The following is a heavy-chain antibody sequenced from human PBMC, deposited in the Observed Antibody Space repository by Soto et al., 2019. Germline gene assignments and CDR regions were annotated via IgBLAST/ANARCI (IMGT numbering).Heavy chain of an antibody. CDR2: ISSSGSNL. CDR1: GFTFSDYY. Sequence: QVQLVESGGGLVKPGGSLRLSCAASGFTFSDYYMSWIRQAPGKGLEWVSYISSSGSNLYYADSVKGRFTISRDNAKNSLYLQMNSLRADDTAVYYCARDNYELYYFDYWGQGTLVTVSS. V-gene: IGHV3-11*01. J-gene: IGHJ4*02. D-gene: IGHD3-3*01. CDR3: ARDNYELYYFDY.